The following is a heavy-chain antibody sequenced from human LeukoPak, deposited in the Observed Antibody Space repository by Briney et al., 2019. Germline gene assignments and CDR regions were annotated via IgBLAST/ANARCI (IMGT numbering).Heavy chain of an antibody. CDR2: IYYSGST. J-gene: IGHJ4*02. Sequence: PSETLSLTCTVSGGSISSYYWSWIRQPPGKGLEWIGYIYYSGSTNYNPSLKSRVTISVDTSKNQFSLKLSSVTAADTAVYYCARDPHPLWGQGTLVTVSS. CDR1: GGSISSYY. CDR3: ARDPHPL. V-gene: IGHV4-59*01.